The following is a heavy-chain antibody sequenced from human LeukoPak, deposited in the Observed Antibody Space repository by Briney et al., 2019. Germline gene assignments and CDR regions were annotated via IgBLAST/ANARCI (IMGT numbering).Heavy chain of an antibody. CDR1: GGSISSGDYY. CDR3: QGFGGYSSSWYYFDY. Sequence: SQNLSLTCTVSGGSISSGDYYWSWIRQPPGKGLEWIGYIYYSGSTYYNPSLKSRVTISVDTSKNQFSLKLSSVTAADTAVYYCQGFGGYSSSWYYFDYWGQGTLVTVSS. V-gene: IGHV4-30-4*01. CDR2: IYYSGST. D-gene: IGHD6-13*01. J-gene: IGHJ4*02.